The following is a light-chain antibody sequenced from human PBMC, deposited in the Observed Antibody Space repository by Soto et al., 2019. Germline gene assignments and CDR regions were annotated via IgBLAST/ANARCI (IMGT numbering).Light chain of an antibody. J-gene: IGKJ4*01. CDR1: QDLYRN. V-gene: IGKV3-11*01. CDR3: QQRRDWPLT. Sequence: EIVLAQSPATLSLSPGERATLSCRASQDLYRNLAWHQQKPGQAPRLLIYDISNMAPGFPARFSGSGSGTDFTLTISSLEPEDSAFYYCQQRRDWPLTFGGGTRVEIK. CDR2: DIS.